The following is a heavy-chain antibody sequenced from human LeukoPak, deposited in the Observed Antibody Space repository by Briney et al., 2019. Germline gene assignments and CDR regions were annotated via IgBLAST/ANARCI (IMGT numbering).Heavy chain of an antibody. CDR2: ISSSSSTI. V-gene: IGHV3-48*02. CDR1: GFTFASYS. Sequence: GGSLRLSCAAAGFTFASYSINWVRQAPGKGLEWVSYISSSSSTIYYADSVKGRFTISRDNVKNSLYLQMNSLRDEDTAVYYCARTFYGGNSRGFDYWGQGTLVTVSS. J-gene: IGHJ4*02. CDR3: ARTFYGGNSRGFDY. D-gene: IGHD4-23*01.